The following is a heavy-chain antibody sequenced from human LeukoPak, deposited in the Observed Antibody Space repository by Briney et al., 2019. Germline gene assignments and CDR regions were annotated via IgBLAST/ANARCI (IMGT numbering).Heavy chain of an antibody. Sequence: GASVKVSCKASGYTFTSYDINWVRQATGQGLEWMGWMNPNSGNTGYAQKFQGRVAMTRNTPISTAYMELSSLRSEDTAVYYCARGRGVRGVKYNWFDPWGQGTLVTVSS. J-gene: IGHJ5*02. CDR2: MNPNSGNT. D-gene: IGHD3-10*01. CDR3: ARGRGVRGVKYNWFDP. V-gene: IGHV1-8*01. CDR1: GYTFTSYD.